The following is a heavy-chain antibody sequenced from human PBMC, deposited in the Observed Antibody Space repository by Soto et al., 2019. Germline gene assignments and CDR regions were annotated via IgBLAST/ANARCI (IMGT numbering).Heavy chain of an antibody. CDR2: ISPTGVNT. CDR3: VKLTDS. J-gene: IGHJ4*02. D-gene: IGHD3-9*01. Sequence: PGGSLRLSCSASGFTFSTYDVHWVRQAPGKGLEFVAGISPTGVNTYYADSVKGRSTISRDNPKNTLYLQMSSLRPDDTALYYCVKLTDSWGQGALVTVSS. CDR1: GFTFSTYD. V-gene: IGHV3-64D*06.